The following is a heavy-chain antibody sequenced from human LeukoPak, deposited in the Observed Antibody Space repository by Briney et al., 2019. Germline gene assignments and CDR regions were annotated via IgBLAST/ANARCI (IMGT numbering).Heavy chain of an antibody. V-gene: IGHV3-11*01. D-gene: IGHD7-27*01. CDR3: ARDRREKITGDPSEYYFDY. CDR1: GFTFSDYY. CDR2: TSSSGSTI. Sequence: GGSLRLSCAASGFTFSDYYMSWIRQAPGKGLEWVSYTSSSGSTIYYADSVKGRFTISRDNAKNSLYLQMNSLRAEDTAVYYCARDRREKITGDPSEYYFDYWGQGTLVTVSS. J-gene: IGHJ4*02.